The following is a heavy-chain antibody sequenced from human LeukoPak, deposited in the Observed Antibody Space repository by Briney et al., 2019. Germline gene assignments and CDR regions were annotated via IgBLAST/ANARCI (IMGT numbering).Heavy chain of an antibody. CDR3: ARDQEGFVY. V-gene: IGHV1-46*01. CDR2: IYPRDGST. CDR1: GYTFTSYG. J-gene: IGHJ4*02. Sequence: GASVKVSCKASGYTFTSYGISWVRQAPGQGLEWMGMIYPRDGSTSYAQKFQGRVTVTRDTSTSTVHMELSGLRSEDTAVYYCARDQEGFVYWGQGTLVTVSS.